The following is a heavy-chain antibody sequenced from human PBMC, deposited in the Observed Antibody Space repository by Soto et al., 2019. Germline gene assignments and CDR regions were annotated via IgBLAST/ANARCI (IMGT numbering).Heavy chain of an antibody. CDR1: GYTFINHG. V-gene: IGHV1-18*01. CDR3: ARYKSGCCPYGMDV. D-gene: IGHD6-19*01. CDR2: IRFYNDNT. Sequence: QAQLVQSGAEVKKPGASVKVSCKASGYTFINHGISWVRQAPGQGLEWMGGIRFYNDNTNYAPKFQGRVTMTTDTSTSKAHMELRSLRSEDTAVYYCARYKSGCCPYGMDVWGQGTTVTVSS. J-gene: IGHJ6*02.